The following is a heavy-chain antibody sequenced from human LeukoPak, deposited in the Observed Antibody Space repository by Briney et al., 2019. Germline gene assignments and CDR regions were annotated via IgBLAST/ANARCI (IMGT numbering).Heavy chain of an antibody. D-gene: IGHD6-19*01. J-gene: IGHJ4*02. V-gene: IGHV3-48*01. CDR1: GFTFSSYS. CDR3: ARESLAVAGIDY. Sequence: GGSLRLSCAASGFTFSSYSMNWVRQAPGKGLEWVSYISSSSTIYYADSVKGRFTISRDNDKNSLYLQMNSLRAEDTAVYYCARESLAVAGIDYWGQGTLVTVSS. CDR2: ISSSSTI.